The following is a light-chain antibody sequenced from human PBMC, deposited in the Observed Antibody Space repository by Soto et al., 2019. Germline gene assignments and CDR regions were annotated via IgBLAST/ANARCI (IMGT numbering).Light chain of an antibody. V-gene: IGKV3-20*01. J-gene: IGKJ1*01. CDR3: QHYGSSPPGT. CDR1: QSVSSSY. CDR2: GAS. Sequence: EIVLTQSPGTLSLSPGERATLSFRASQSVSSSYLAWYQQKPGQSPRLLIFGASSRATGIPDGFSGSGSGTDFTLTISRLEPEDFAVYFCQHYGSSPPGTFGQGTKVDIK.